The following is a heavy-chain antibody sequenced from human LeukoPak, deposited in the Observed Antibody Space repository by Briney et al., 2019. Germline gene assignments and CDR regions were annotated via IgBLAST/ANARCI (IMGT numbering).Heavy chain of an antibody. V-gene: IGHV3-30*18. CDR1: GITFSSYG. Sequence: GGSLRLSCAASGITFSSYGMHWVRQAPGKGLEWVAVISYDGSNKYYADSVKGRFTISRDNSKNTLYLQMNSLRAEGTAVYYCAKGAGYYHTLYYYYGMDVWGQGTTVTVSS. CDR3: AKGAGYYHTLYYYYGMDV. J-gene: IGHJ6*02. D-gene: IGHD3-22*01. CDR2: ISYDGSNK.